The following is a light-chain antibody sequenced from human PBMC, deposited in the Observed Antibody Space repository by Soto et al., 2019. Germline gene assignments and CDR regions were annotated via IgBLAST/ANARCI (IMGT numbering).Light chain of an antibody. CDR3: QQYGSSLWT. Sequence: EIVLTQSPVTLSLSPWGRATLSCRASQSVSSSYLAWYQQKPGQAPRLLIYGASSRATGIPDRFSGSGSGTDFTLTISRLEPEDFAVYYCQQYGSSLWTFGQGTKVDIK. J-gene: IGKJ1*01. CDR1: QSVSSSY. CDR2: GAS. V-gene: IGKV3-20*01.